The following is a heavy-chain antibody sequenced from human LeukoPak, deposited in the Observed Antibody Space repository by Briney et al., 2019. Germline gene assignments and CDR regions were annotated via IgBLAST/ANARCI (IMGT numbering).Heavy chain of an antibody. CDR3: AKEVRESAWFYFDH. J-gene: IGHJ4*02. CDR2: IRSTGEST. V-gene: IGHV3-23*01. Sequence: GGSLRLSCAASGFTFRTYAMSWVRQAPGKGLEWVSSIRSTGESTYYADSVKGRFTISRDNSRNTLYLQMNSLRAEDTAVYYCAKEVRESAWFYFDHWGQGTLATVSS. CDR1: GFTFRTYA. D-gene: IGHD3-10*01.